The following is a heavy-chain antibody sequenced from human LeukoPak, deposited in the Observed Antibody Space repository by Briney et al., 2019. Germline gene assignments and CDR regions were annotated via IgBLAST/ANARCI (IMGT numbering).Heavy chain of an antibody. CDR1: GFTFSSYA. J-gene: IGHJ5*02. Sequence: GGSLRLSCAASGFTFSSYAMNWVRQAPGKGLEWVSAISGSGSTTYYADSVKGRFTISRDNAKNSLYLQMNSLRAEDTAVYYCARYQSGYYYDNWFDPWGQGTLVTVSS. CDR3: ARYQSGYYYDNWFDP. V-gene: IGHV3-23*01. D-gene: IGHD3-22*01. CDR2: ISGSGSTT.